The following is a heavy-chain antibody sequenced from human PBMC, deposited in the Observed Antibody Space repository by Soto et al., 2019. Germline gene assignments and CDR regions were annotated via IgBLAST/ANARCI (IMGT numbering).Heavy chain of an antibody. CDR3: AKALGELSPESYDH. D-gene: IGHD3-16*02. J-gene: IGHJ4*02. V-gene: IGHV3-30*18. CDR1: GFTFSSYG. CDR2: ISYDGSNQ. Sequence: QVQLVESGGGVVQPGRSLRLSCAASGFTFSSYGMHWVRQAPGKGLEWVAIISYDGSNQYYADSVKGRFTISRDNSKNTLYLQMNSLGTEDTAEYYCAKALGELSPESYDHWGQGVLVTVSS.